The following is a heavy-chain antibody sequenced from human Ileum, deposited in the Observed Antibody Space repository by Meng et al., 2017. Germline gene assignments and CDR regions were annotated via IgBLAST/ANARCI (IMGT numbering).Heavy chain of an antibody. J-gene: IGHJ4*02. CDR1: LSNYA. CDR3: AQRAGTAGALYYFDY. V-gene: IGHV3-23*01. Sequence: EVQLLQSGGGLGQPVGSLRLSCTTTLSNYAMGWVRQAPLKGLEWVSAISGSGGNAYYAASVEGRFTISRDNSRGTLYLQMNSLRAEDTAIYYCAQRAGTAGALYYFDYWGQGALVTVSS. CDR2: ISGSGGNA. D-gene: IGHD1-14*01.